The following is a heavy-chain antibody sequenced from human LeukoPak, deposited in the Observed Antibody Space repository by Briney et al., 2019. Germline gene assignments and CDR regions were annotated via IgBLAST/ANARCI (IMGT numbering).Heavy chain of an antibody. D-gene: IGHD5/OR15-5a*01. CDR1: GGSVSSGNYY. CDR2: ISYSGST. CDR3: ARGGPSLGVDY. V-gene: IGHV4-61*01. J-gene: IGHJ4*02. Sequence: SETLSLTCTVSGGSVSSGNYYWSWIRQPPGKGLEWIGYISYSGSTNYNPSLKSRVTISVDTSKNRFSLRLSSVTAADTAVYYCARGGPSLGVDYWGQGTLATVSS.